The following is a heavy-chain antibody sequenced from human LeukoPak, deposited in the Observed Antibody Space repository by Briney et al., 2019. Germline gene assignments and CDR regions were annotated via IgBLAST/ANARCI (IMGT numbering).Heavy chain of an antibody. J-gene: IGHJ4*02. CDR2: ISYDGSNK. D-gene: IGHD2-2*01. V-gene: IGHV3-30*03. CDR1: GFTFSSYG. Sequence: GRSLRLSCAASGFTFSSYGMHWVRQAPGKGLEWVAVISYDGSNKYYADSVKGRFTISRDNSKDTLYLQMNSLRAEDTAVYYCARGQGYQLPPDYWGQGTLVTVSS. CDR3: ARGQGYQLPPDY.